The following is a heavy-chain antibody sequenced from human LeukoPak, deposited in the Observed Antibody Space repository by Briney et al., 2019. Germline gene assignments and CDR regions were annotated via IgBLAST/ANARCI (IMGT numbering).Heavy chain of an antibody. CDR3: ARDGGNYGGNSAPPALEYYFDY. J-gene: IGHJ4*02. D-gene: IGHD4-23*01. V-gene: IGHV4-4*07. CDR2: IYTSGST. Sequence: PSETLSLTCTVSGGSISSYYWSWIRQPAGKGLEWIGRIYTSGSTNYNPSLKSRVTMSVDTSKNQFSLKLSSVTAADTAVYYCARDGGNYGGNSAPPALEYYFDYWGQGTLVTVSS. CDR1: GGSISSYY.